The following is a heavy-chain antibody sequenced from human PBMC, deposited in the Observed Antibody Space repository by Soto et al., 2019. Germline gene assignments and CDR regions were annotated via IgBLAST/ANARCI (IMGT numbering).Heavy chain of an antibody. D-gene: IGHD3-16*02. V-gene: IGHV3-23*01. J-gene: IGHJ3*02. CDR2: ISGSGGST. CDR1: GFTFSSYA. CDR3: AKGLDMITFGGVIVMPSAFDI. Sequence: GSLRLSCAASGFTFSSYAMSWVRQAPGKGLEWVSAISGSGGSTYYADSVKGRFTISRDNSKNTLYLQMNSLRAEDTAVYYCAKGLDMITFGGVIVMPSAFDIWGQGTMVTVSS.